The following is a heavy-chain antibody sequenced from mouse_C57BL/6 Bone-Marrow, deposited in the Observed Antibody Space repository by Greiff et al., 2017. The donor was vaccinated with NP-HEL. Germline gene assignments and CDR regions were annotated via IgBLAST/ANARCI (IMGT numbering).Heavy chain of an antibody. CDR1: GYAFSSYW. V-gene: IGHV1-80*01. J-gene: IGHJ1*03. D-gene: IGHD1-1*01. CDR2: IYPGDGDT. Sequence: VQLQQSGASVKISCKASGYAFSSYWMNWVKQRPGKGLEWIGQIYPGDGDTNYNGKFKGKATLTADKSSSTAYMQLSSLTSEDSAVYFCARSTTVVARYFDVWGTGTTVTVSS. CDR3: ARSTTVVARYFDV.